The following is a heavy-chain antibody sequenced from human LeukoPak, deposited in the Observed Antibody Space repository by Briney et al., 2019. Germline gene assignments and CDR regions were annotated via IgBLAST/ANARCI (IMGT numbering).Heavy chain of an antibody. J-gene: IGHJ4*02. D-gene: IGHD4-17*01. V-gene: IGHV3-23*01. CDR3: AKDSHGDPTLLTDY. Sequence: GGSLRLSCAASGFTFSSYAMSWVRQAPGKGLEWVSIISGSGGSTYYADSVKGRFTISRDNSKNTLYLQINSLRAEDTAVYYCAKDSHGDPTLLTDYWGQGTLVTVSS. CDR1: GFTFSSYA. CDR2: ISGSGGST.